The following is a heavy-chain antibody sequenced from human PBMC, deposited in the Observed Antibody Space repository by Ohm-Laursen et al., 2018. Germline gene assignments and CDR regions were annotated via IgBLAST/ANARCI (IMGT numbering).Heavy chain of an antibody. V-gene: IGHV1-46*01. J-gene: IGHJ3*02. CDR1: GGTFSSYA. Sequence: ASVKVSCKASGGTFSSYAISWVRQAPGQGLEWMGIINPSGGSTSYAQKFQGRVTMTRDTSTSTVYMELSSLRSEDTAVYYCARDPEWLLDADAFDIWGQGTMVTVSS. CDR3: ARDPEWLLDADAFDI. D-gene: IGHD3-3*01. CDR2: INPSGGST.